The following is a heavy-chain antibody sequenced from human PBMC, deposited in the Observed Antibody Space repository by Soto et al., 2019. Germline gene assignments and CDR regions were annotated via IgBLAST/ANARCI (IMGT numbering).Heavy chain of an antibody. Sequence: SVKVSCKASGYTFTGYYMHWVRQAPGQGLEWMGGIIPIFGTANYAQKFQGRVTITADESTSTAYMELSSLRSEDTAVYYCARSTYYDFWSGYYKYYGMDVWGQGTTVTVSS. D-gene: IGHD3-3*01. CDR1: GYTFTGYY. V-gene: IGHV1-69*13. J-gene: IGHJ6*02. CDR2: IIPIFGTA. CDR3: ARSTYYDFWSGYYKYYGMDV.